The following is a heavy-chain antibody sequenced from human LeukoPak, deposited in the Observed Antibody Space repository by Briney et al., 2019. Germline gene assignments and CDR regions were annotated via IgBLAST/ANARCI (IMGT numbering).Heavy chain of an antibody. CDR3: ARDRYYYDSSGYYYREFDY. V-gene: IGHV1-69*13. Sequence: ASVKVSCKASGGTFSSYAISWVRQAPGQGLEWMGGIIPIFGTANYAQKFQGRVTITADESTSTAYMELSSLRSEDTAVYYCARDRYYYDSSGYYYREFDYWGQGTLVTVSS. J-gene: IGHJ4*02. D-gene: IGHD3-22*01. CDR2: IIPIFGTA. CDR1: GGTFSSYA.